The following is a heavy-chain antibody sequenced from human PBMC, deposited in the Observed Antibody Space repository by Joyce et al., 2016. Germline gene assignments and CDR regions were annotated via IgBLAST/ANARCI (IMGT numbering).Heavy chain of an antibody. Sequence: EVQVLESGGGLVQPGGSLRLSCAVSGFILRRYDMSWVRQAPGKVLECVSAISSSGDSTYYTDSVKRRFNVSRDNSKKILYLQMNTLRAEDTAVYYCAKASLTGYYIGAYYFDYWGQGTLVTVSS. J-gene: IGHJ4*02. CDR2: ISSSGDST. CDR3: AKASLTGYYIGAYYFDY. CDR1: GFILRRYD. D-gene: IGHD3-9*01. V-gene: IGHV3-23*01.